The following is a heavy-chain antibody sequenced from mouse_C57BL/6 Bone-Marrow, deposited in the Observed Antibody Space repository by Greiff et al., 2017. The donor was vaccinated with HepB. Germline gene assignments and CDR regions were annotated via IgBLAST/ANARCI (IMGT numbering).Heavy chain of an antibody. CDR3: TTQSLYYYGSSYGFAY. CDR2: IDPEDGDT. J-gene: IGHJ3*01. Sequence: VQLQQSGAELVRPGASVKLSCTASGFNIKDYYMHWVKQRPEQGLEWIGRIDPEDGDTEYAPKFQGKATMTADTSSNTAYLQLSSLTSEDTAVYYCTTQSLYYYGSSYGFAYWGQGTLVTVSA. CDR1: GFNIKDYY. D-gene: IGHD1-1*01. V-gene: IGHV14-1*01.